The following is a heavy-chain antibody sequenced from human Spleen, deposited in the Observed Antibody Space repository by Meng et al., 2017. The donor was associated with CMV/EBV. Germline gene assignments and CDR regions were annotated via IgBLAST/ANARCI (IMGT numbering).Heavy chain of an antibody. CDR2: INGDGSR. J-gene: IGHJ3*02. CDR1: GFTFSSYW. Sequence: GESLKISCAASGFTFSSYWMHWVRQAPGKGLVWVSRINGDGSRGYADSVRGRFTISRDSDKNSLYLQMNSVRAEDTAVYYCARSKGNWVDAFDIWGQGTMVTRLL. D-gene: IGHD7-27*01. V-gene: IGHV3-74*01. CDR3: ARSKGNWVDAFDI.